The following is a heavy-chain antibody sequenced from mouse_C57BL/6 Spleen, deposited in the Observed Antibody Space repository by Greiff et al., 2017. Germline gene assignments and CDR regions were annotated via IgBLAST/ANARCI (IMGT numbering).Heavy chain of an antibody. CDR3: ARELITTRGFAD. Sequence: QVQLKQSGPELVKPGASVKISCKASGYAFSSSWMNWVKQRPGKGLEWIGRIYPGDGDTNYNGKFKGKATLTAAKSSSTAYMQLSSLTSEDSAVYFCARELITTRGFADWGQGTLVTVSA. J-gene: IGHJ3*01. V-gene: IGHV1-82*01. CDR1: GYAFSSSW. CDR2: IYPGDGDT. D-gene: IGHD1-1*01.